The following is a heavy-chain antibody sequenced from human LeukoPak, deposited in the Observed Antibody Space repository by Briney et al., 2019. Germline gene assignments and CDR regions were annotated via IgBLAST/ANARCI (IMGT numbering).Heavy chain of an antibody. CDR3: ARDLPWFDP. CDR1: GFTFSSYR. Sequence: GGSLRLSCAASGFTFSSYRMHWVRQAPGKGLEWVAVISYDGSNKYYADSVKGRFTISRDNSKNTLYLQMNSLRAEDTAVYYCARDLPWFDPWGQGTLVTVSS. CDR2: ISYDGSNK. J-gene: IGHJ5*02. V-gene: IGHV3-30-3*01.